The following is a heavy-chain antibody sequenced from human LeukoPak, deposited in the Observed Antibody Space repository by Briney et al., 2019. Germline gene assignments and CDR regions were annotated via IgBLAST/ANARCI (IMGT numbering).Heavy chain of an antibody. D-gene: IGHD5-18*01. V-gene: IGHV1-8*01. CDR1: GYTFTSYD. CDR2: MNPNSGNT. J-gene: IGHJ6*04. CDR3: ARWGVDTAMVGGDV. Sequence: ASVKVSCKASGYTFTSYDINWVRQATGQGLEWMGWMNPNSGNTGYAQKFQGRVTMTRNTSISTAYMELSSLRSEDTAVYYWARWGVDTAMVGGDVWGKGTTVTVSS.